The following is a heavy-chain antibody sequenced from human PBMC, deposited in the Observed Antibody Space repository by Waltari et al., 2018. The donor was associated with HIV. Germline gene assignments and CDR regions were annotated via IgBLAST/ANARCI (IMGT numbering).Heavy chain of an antibody. J-gene: IGHJ6*02. Sequence: EVQLVESGGGSVQPGRSLRLSCTASGITFDDYAMHWVRQPPGKGLEWVSGISWNSGDIAYADSVKGQFTISRDNTKNSLFLQMNSVRVEDTALYYCVKDGASTIFGVLNGMDVWGQGTTVTVSS. CDR1: GITFDDYA. V-gene: IGHV3-9*01. CDR2: ISWNSGDI. D-gene: IGHD3-3*01. CDR3: VKDGASTIFGVLNGMDV.